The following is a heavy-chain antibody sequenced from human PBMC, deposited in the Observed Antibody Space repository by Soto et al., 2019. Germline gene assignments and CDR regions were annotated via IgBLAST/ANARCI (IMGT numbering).Heavy chain of an antibody. V-gene: IGHV4-30-4*01. CDR3: ARALEEDYYDSSGYYPNVGHFFDY. CDR2: IYYSGST. D-gene: IGHD3-22*01. Sequence: QVQLQESGPGLVKPSQTLSLTCTVSGGSISSGDYYWSWIRQPPGKGLEWIGYIYYSGSTYYNPSLKSRVTISVDTSKNQFSLKLSSVTAADTAVYYCARALEEDYYDSSGYYPNVGHFFDYWGQGTLVTVSS. CDR1: GGSISSGDYY. J-gene: IGHJ4*02.